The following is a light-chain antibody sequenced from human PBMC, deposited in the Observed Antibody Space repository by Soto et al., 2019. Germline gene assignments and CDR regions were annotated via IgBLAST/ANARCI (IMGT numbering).Light chain of an antibody. V-gene: IGKV1-5*01. CDR2: HAS. Sequence: IQLTQSPTTLPASVGDRVTLTCRASESISNWLAWYQQRPGTSPKLLIYHASILETAVPSRFSGNGSGTEFTLTIRSLQPGDFDTYYCQQYRTYSFGQGSRVEIK. CDR1: ESISNW. J-gene: IGKJ1*01. CDR3: QQYRTYS.